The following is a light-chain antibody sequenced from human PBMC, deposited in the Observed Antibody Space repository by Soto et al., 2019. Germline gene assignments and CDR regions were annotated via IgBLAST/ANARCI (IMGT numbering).Light chain of an antibody. Sequence: QSALTQPASVSGSPGQSIAISCTGTSSDVGSYDRVSWHQQHPGKAPTLMIYEVNKRPSGVSNRFSGSKSGNTASLTISGLQAEDEADYYCCSSVGGPNWVFGGGTKLTVL. J-gene: IGLJ3*02. CDR2: EVN. CDR1: SSDVGSYDR. CDR3: CSSVGGPNWV. V-gene: IGLV2-23*02.